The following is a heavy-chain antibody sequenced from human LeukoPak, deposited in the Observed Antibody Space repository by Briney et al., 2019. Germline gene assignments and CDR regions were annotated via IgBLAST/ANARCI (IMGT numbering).Heavy chain of an antibody. CDR3: AAEPQYYYDSSGYYYPPNPLLDP. V-gene: IGHV1-58*01. D-gene: IGHD3-22*01. J-gene: IGHJ5*02. CDR2: IVVGSGNT. Sequence: ASVKVSCKASGFTFTSSAVQWVRQARGQRLEWVGWIVVGSGNTNYAQKFQERVTITRDMSTSTAYMELSSLRSEDTAVYYCAAEPQYYYDSSGYYYPPNPLLDPWGQGTLVTVSS. CDR1: GFTFTSSA.